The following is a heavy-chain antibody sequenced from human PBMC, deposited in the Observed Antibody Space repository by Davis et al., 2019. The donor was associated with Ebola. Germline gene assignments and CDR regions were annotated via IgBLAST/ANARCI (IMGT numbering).Heavy chain of an antibody. Sequence: SETLSLTCTVSGYSISSGYYWGWIRQPPGKGLEWIGSIYHSGSTYYNPSLKSRVTISVDTSKNQFSLKLSSVTAADTAVYYCARARGGTEYDAFDIWGQGTMVTVSS. CDR3: ARARGGTEYDAFDI. J-gene: IGHJ3*02. V-gene: IGHV4-38-2*02. CDR2: IYHSGST. CDR1: GYSISSGYY. D-gene: IGHD2-8*02.